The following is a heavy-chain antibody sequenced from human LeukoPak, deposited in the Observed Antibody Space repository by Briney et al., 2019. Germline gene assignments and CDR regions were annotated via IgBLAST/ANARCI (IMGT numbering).Heavy chain of an antibody. CDR3: VSGAAMDV. V-gene: IGHV1-69*04. D-gene: IGHD3-10*01. Sequence: SVKVSCKASGGTFSSYAISWVRQPPGQGLEWMGRIVPILGIANYAQKFQGRVTITADKSTSTAYMELSSLRSEDTAVYYCVSGAAMDVWGQGTTVTVSS. CDR2: IVPILGIA. J-gene: IGHJ6*02. CDR1: GGTFSSYA.